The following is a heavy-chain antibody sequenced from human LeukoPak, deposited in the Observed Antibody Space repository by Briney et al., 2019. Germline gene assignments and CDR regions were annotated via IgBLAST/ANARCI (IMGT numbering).Heavy chain of an antibody. CDR1: GDSIGSSSYF. D-gene: IGHD1-26*01. CDR3: ARHRSGTYYRFDY. Sequence: SETLPLTCTVSGDSIGSSSYFWDWIRQPPGKGLEWIGSIYYGGSSYYNPSLKSRVTMSVDTSKNQFSLKLSSVTAADTAVYYCARHRSGTYYRFDYWGQGTLVTVSS. CDR2: IYYGGSS. J-gene: IGHJ4*02. V-gene: IGHV4-39*01.